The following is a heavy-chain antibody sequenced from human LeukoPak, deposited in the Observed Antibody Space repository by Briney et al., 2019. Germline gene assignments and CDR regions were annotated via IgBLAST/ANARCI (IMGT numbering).Heavy chain of an antibody. CDR3: AKPARRYFDWFLSSVDY. CDR2: ISYDGNNK. V-gene: IGHV3-30*18. Sequence: GGSLRLSCAASGFTFSSYGMHRVRQAPGKGLEWVAVISYDGNNKYYADSVKGRFTISRDNSKNTLYLQMNSLRAEDTAVYYCAKPARRYFDWFLSSVDYWGQGTLVTVSS. D-gene: IGHD3-9*01. J-gene: IGHJ4*02. CDR1: GFTFSSYG.